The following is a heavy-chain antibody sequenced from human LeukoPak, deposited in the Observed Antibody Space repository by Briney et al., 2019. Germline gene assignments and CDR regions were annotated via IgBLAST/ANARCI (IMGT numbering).Heavy chain of an antibody. CDR1: GFTVSSNY. J-gene: IGHJ6*03. D-gene: IGHD2-15*01. CDR3: AKAAYCSGADCLHTRSGAYYYYYMDV. V-gene: IGHV3-23*01. CDR2: ISGSGGST. Sequence: PGGSLRLSCAASGFTVSSNYMSWVRQAPGKGLEWVSAISGSGGSTYYADSVKGRFTISRDNSKNTLYLQMNSLRAEDTAVYYCAKAAYCSGADCLHTRSGAYYYYYMDVWGKGTPVTVSS.